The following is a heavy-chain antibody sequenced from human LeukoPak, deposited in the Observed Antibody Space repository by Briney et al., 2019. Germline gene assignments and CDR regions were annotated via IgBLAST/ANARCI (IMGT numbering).Heavy chain of an antibody. CDR2: IKQDGSEK. J-gene: IGHJ3*02. Sequence: GGSLRLSCAASGFTFSNAWMSWVRQAPGKGLEWVANIKQDGSEKYYVDSVKGRFTISRDNAKNSLYVQMNSLRAEDTAVYYCARGQTPSFFDIWGQGTMVTVSS. CDR1: GFTFSNAW. V-gene: IGHV3-7*01. CDR3: ARGQTPSFFDI. D-gene: IGHD6-6*01.